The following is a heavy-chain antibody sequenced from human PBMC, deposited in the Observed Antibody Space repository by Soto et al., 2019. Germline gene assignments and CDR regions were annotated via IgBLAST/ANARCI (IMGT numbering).Heavy chain of an antibody. CDR3: ARGAMANFDY. D-gene: IGHD5-18*01. V-gene: IGHV1-69*10. Sequence: SLKVSCKASGGTFGSHGIAWVRQAPGQGLEGRGGLIAMLGTPTYASKAQDRATITADQSLPSSYLELRRLRSEDTAVYFCARGAMANFDYWGQGTVVTGSS. CDR1: GGTFGSHG. CDR2: LIAMLGTP. J-gene: IGHJ4*02.